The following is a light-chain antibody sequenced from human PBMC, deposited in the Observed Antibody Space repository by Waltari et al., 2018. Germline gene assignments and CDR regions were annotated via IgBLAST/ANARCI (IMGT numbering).Light chain of an antibody. Sequence: QSALTQPPSASGSPGQSVTISCTGTSSDVGGYEYVSWYQQHPGKTPKLMILEVTKRPSGVPDPFSGSKSGNTASLTVSGLQPEDEADYYCTSYAASNTWIFGGGTRLTVL. CDR3: TSYAASNTWI. V-gene: IGLV2-8*01. CDR1: SSDVGGYEY. J-gene: IGLJ2*01. CDR2: EVT.